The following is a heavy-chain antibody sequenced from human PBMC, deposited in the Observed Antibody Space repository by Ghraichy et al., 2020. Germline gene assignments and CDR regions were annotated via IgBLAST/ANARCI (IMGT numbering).Heavy chain of an antibody. CDR1: GFTVSSNY. D-gene: IGHD3-3*01. J-gene: IGHJ5*02. CDR3: ARSNDFWSGYDWFDP. Sequence: GGSLRLSCAASGFTVSSNYMSWVRQAPGKGLEWVSVIYSGGSTYYADSVKGRFTISRDNSKNTLYLQMNSLRAEDTAVYYCARSNDFWSGYDWFDPWGQGTLVTVSS. CDR2: IYSGGST. V-gene: IGHV3-53*01.